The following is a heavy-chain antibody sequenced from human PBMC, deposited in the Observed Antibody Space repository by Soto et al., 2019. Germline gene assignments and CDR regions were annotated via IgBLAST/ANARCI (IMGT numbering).Heavy chain of an antibody. D-gene: IGHD5-12*01. Sequence: QVQLVQSGAEVKKPGSSVKVSCKASGGTFSSHGISWVRQAPGQGLEWMGGIVPLFGTADDAQRFRGRVTITADESTSTADMELSSLRSEDTAVYYCARGRYSGYDMPDTYYYYNYGMDVWGQGTTVTVSS. V-gene: IGHV1-69*12. CDR1: GGTFSSHG. CDR2: IVPLFGTA. J-gene: IGHJ6*02. CDR3: ARGRYSGYDMPDTYYYYNYGMDV.